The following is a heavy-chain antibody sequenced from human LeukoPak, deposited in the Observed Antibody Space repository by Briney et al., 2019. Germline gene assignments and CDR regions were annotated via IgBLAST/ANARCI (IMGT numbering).Heavy chain of an antibody. CDR2: LSGSGITT. CDR1: GFTFSNSA. J-gene: IGHJ4*02. Sequence: GGSLRLSCAASGFTFSNSAMSWVRQAPGKGLEWVSTLSGSGITTYYADSVKGRFTISRDNSKNTLYLQMNSLRAEDTAVYYCAKVNTAYIDYWGQGTLVTVSS. CDR3: AKVNTAYIDY. V-gene: IGHV3-23*01. D-gene: IGHD5-18*01.